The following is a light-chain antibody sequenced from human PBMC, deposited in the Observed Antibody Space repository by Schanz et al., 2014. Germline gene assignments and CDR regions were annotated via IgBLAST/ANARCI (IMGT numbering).Light chain of an antibody. Sequence: QSALTQPRSVSGSPGQSVAISCTGTSSDVGGYDYVSWYQQFPGKAPKVIIYDVSKRPSGVPDRFSGSKSGTSASLAVTGLQTEDEAHYYCQSYDTSLSGRIFGGGTKLTVL. CDR3: QSYDTSLSGRI. CDR1: SSDVGGYDY. V-gene: IGLV2-11*01. CDR2: DVS. J-gene: IGLJ2*01.